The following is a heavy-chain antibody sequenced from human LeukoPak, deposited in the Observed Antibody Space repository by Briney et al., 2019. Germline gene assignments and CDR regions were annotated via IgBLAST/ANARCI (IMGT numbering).Heavy chain of an antibody. V-gene: IGHV3-53*01. CDR1: GFTVSSNY. J-gene: IGHJ3*02. D-gene: IGHD6-19*01. CDR3: ASPSSGQSFDI. CDR2: IYTGGDT. Sequence: PGGSLRLSCAASGFTVSSNYMNWVRQAPGKGLVWGSVIYTGGDTYYADSVKGRFTISRDNSKNTLYLQMHSLRAEDTAVYYCASPSSGQSFDIWGQGTMVTVSS.